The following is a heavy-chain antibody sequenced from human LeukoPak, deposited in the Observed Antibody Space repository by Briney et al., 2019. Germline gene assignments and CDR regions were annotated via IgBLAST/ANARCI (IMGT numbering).Heavy chain of an antibody. CDR2: ISAYNGNT. V-gene: IGHV1-18*01. CDR1: GYTFTSYG. CDR3: ARGKGYYYGSGSYYTGNY. D-gene: IGHD3-10*01. J-gene: IGHJ4*02. Sequence: ASVKVSCKASGYTFTSYGISWVRQAPGQGLEWMGWISAYNGNTNYAQKFQGRVTMTRDTSISTAYMELSRLRSDDTAVYYCARGKGYYYGSGSYYTGNYWGQGTLVTVSS.